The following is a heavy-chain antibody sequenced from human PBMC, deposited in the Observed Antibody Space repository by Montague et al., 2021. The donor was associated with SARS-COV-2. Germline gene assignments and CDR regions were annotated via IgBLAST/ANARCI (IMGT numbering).Heavy chain of an antibody. D-gene: IGHD3-3*01. CDR2: ISGSGGST. J-gene: IGHJ4*02. CDR3: AKDQFVYDFWSGYGTIDY. V-gene: IGHV3-23*01. Sequence: SLRLSCAASGFTFSSYAMSWVRQAPGKGLEWVSAISGSGGSTYYADSVKGRFTISRDNSKNTLYLQMNSLRAEDTAVYYCAKDQFVYDFWSGYGTIDYWGQGTLATVSS. CDR1: GFTFSSYA.